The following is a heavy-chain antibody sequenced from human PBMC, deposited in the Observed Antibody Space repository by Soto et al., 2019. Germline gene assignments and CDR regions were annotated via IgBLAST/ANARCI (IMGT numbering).Heavy chain of an antibody. CDR1: GYSFTSYW. D-gene: IGHD2-2*01. Sequence: GESLKISCKGSGYSFTSYWIGWVRQMPGKGLEWMGIIYPGDSDTRYSPSFQGQVTISGDKSISTAYLQWSSLKASDTAMYYCATQSGGYCSSTSCPAYYYYYYMDVWGKGTTVTVSS. CDR2: IYPGDSDT. V-gene: IGHV5-51*01. CDR3: ATQSGGYCSSTSCPAYYYYYYMDV. J-gene: IGHJ6*03.